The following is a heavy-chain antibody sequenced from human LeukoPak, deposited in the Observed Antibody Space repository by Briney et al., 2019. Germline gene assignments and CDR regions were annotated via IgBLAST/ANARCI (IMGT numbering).Heavy chain of an antibody. Sequence: SETLSLTCTVSGGSISSGDYYWSWIRQPPGKGLEWIAYMYYSGSTYYNPSLKSRVTMSADTSKNQLSLKLSSVTAADTAVYYCARGGMATSKGGVYNWFDPWGQGTLVTVSS. J-gene: IGHJ5*02. CDR2: MYYSGST. CDR3: ARGGMATSKGGVYNWFDP. CDR1: GGSISSGDYY. V-gene: IGHV4-30-4*01. D-gene: IGHD5-24*01.